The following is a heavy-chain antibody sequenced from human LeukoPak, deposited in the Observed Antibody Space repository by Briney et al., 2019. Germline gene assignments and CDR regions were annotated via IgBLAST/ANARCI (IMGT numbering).Heavy chain of an antibody. D-gene: IGHD3-3*01. J-gene: IGHJ4*02. V-gene: IGHV4-34*01. CDR1: GTSFTSYY. Sequence: SETLSLTCGVSGTSFTSYYWSWIRQTPGKGLEWIGEVNHSGYTNMNPSLKSRVTISVDTSKNQFSLKLSSVTAADTAVYYCARQGDFWSGYYFGYWGQGALVTVSS. CDR2: VNHSGYT. CDR3: ARQGDFWSGYYFGY.